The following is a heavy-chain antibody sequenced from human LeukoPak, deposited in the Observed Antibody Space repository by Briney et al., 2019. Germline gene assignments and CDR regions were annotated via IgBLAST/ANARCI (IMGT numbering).Heavy chain of an antibody. CDR2: MNEDGTEK. CDR3: TRDRGYSNFDY. D-gene: IGHD4-11*01. CDR1: GFGFSNYW. V-gene: IGHV3-7*01. Sequence: GESLSLSCAPSGFGFSNYWMSWVRQAPGKGLEWVANMNEDGTEKNYLDSVKGRFTISRDNAHDSLYLQMNSLRAEDTAVYYCTRDRGYSNFDYWGQGTLLTVSS. J-gene: IGHJ4*02.